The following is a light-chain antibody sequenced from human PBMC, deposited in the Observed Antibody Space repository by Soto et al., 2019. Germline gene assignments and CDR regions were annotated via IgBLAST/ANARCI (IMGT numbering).Light chain of an antibody. CDR1: QSVSSY. V-gene: IGKV3-11*01. Sequence: EIGLTQSPSTLSWSPGERATLSCGASQSVSSYLAWYQRKPGQAPRLLIYDASNRATGIPARFSGSGYGTDFTLTISRLEPEDFAVYYCQQYGSSPRTFGQGTKVDIK. CDR3: QQYGSSPRT. CDR2: DAS. J-gene: IGKJ1*01.